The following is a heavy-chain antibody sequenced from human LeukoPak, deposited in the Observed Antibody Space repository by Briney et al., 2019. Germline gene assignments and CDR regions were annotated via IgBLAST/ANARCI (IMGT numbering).Heavy chain of an antibody. J-gene: IGHJ6*01. CDR2: IYSGGST. CDR3: ARDQQRYYYGMDV. D-gene: IGHD6-13*01. Sequence: GGSLRLSCAASGFTVSSNYMSWVRQAPGKGLEWVSVIYSGGSTHYADSVKGRFTISRDNSKNTLYLQMNSLRAEDTAVYYRARDQQRYYYGMDVWGQGTTVTVSS. CDR1: GFTVSSNY. V-gene: IGHV3-66*01.